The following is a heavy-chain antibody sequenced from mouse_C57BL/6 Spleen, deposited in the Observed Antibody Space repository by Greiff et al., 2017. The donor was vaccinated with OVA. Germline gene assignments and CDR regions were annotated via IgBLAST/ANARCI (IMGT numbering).Heavy chain of an antibody. Sequence: VQLQESGPGLVAPSQSLSITCTVSGFSLTSYAISWVRQPPGKGLEWLGVIWTGGGTNYNSALKSRLSISKDNSKSQVFLKMNSLQTDDTARYYCARLEGYYVGYYFDYWGQGTTLTVSS. CDR2: IWTGGGT. CDR1: GFSLTSYA. V-gene: IGHV2-9-1*01. CDR3: ARLEGYYVGYYFDY. J-gene: IGHJ2*01. D-gene: IGHD2-3*01.